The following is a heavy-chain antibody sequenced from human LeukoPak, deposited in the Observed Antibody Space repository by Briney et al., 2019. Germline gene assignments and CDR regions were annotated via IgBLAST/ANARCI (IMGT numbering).Heavy chain of an antibody. CDR2: IRYDGSNK. D-gene: IGHD2/OR15-2a*01. Sequence: GGSLRLSCAASGFTFSSYGMHWVRQAPGKGLEWVAFIRYDGSNKYYADSVKGRFTISRDNSKNTLYLQMNSLRAEDTAVYYCAKDITTNVIAAGGYWGQGTLVTVSS. V-gene: IGHV3-30*02. J-gene: IGHJ4*02. CDR3: AKDITTNVIAAGGY. CDR1: GFTFSSYG.